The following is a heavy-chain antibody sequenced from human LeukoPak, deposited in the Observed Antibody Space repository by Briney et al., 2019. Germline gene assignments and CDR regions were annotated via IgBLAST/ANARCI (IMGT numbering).Heavy chain of an antibody. CDR2: INRDGTEK. J-gene: IGHJ4*02. CDR1: GFNFNNYA. D-gene: IGHD2-21*01. V-gene: IGHV3-7*04. Sequence: GGSLRLSCSASGFNFNNYALHWVRQAPGKGLQWVANINRDGTEKHFLDSVEGRFTISRDNAKKSLYLLMNSLRPQDTAVYFCVRGDWYFESWGQGTLVTISS. CDR3: VRGDWYFES.